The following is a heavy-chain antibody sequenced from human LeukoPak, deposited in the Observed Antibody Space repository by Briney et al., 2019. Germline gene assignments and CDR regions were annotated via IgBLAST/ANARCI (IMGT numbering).Heavy chain of an antibody. CDR2: ISGSGGSL. V-gene: IGHV3-23*01. J-gene: IGHJ2*01. CDR3: AKDSSPYYYDSSGYYPYWYFDL. Sequence: GGSLRLSCAASGFTFSSYAMSWVRQAPGKGLEWVSAISGSGGSLYYADSVKGRFTISRDNSKNTLYLQMNSLRAEDTAVYYCAKDSSPYYYDSSGYYPYWYFDLWGRGTLVTVSS. D-gene: IGHD3-22*01. CDR1: GFTFSSYA.